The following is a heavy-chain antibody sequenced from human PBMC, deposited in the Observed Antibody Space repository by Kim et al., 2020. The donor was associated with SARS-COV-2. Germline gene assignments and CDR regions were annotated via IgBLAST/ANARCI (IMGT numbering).Heavy chain of an antibody. V-gene: IGHV4-39*01. D-gene: IGHD1-1*01. J-gene: IGHJ4*02. CDR2: T. Sequence: TYYNPSLKSRLTISVDTAKNHFSLNLRSVTATDTAVYYCARRGGIVNNYNYWGQGTLVTVSS. CDR3: ARRGGIVNNYNY.